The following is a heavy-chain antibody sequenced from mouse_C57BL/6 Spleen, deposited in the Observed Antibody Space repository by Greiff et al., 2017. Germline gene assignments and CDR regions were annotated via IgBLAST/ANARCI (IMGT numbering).Heavy chain of an antibody. Sequence: EVQLVESGGGLVKPGGSLKLSCAASGFTFSDYGMHWVRQAPEKGLEWVAYISSGRSTIYYADTVKGRFTISIDNAKNTLFLQMTSLRSEDTAMYDGARLYSSIYWYFDVWGTGTTVTVSS. CDR2: ISSGRSTI. CDR1: GFTFSDYG. CDR3: ARLYSSIYWYFDV. J-gene: IGHJ1*03. V-gene: IGHV5-17*01. D-gene: IGHD1-1*01.